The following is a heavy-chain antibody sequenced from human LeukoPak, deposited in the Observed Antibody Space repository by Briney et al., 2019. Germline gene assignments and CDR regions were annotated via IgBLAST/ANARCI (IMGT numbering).Heavy chain of an antibody. CDR2: ISGSGGST. CDR1: GFTFSSYA. CDR3: ARDTYDFWSGYYLYYYYMDV. J-gene: IGHJ6*03. D-gene: IGHD3-3*01. V-gene: IGHV3-23*01. Sequence: GGSLRLSCAASGFTFSSYAMSWVRQAPGKGLEWVSAISGSGGSTYYADSVKGRFTISRDNSKNTLYLQMNSLRAEDTAVYYCARDTYDFWSGYYLYYYYMDVWGKGTTVTVSS.